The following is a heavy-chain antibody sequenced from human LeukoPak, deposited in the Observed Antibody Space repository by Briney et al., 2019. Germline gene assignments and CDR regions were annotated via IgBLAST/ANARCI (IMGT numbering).Heavy chain of an antibody. D-gene: IGHD1-26*01. V-gene: IGHV4-38-2*02. CDR1: GYSISSGYY. Sequence: SETLSLTCTVSGYSISSGYYWGWILQPPGKGLEWIGSIYHSGSTDYNPSLKSRVTISVDTSKNQYSLKMSSVTATDTAVYYCARAVSGSYYVAGFDIWGQGTMVTVSS. CDR3: ARAVSGSYYVAGFDI. J-gene: IGHJ3*02. CDR2: IYHSGST.